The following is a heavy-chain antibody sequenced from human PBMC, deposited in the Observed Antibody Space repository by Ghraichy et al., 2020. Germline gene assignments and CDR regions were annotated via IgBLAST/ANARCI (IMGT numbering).Heavy chain of an antibody. J-gene: IGHJ6*03. D-gene: IGHD4-17*01. CDR1: GGSIRSSSYF. Sequence: SETLSLTCSVSGGSIRSSSYFWGWIRQPPGKGLEWIGSIYYSGRTDYDPSLKSRVTISMDTSKNEFSLKLSSVTAADTAVYYCARQKDDGAYDLDYFYMDVWGKGTTVIVSS. CDR3: ARQKDDGAYDLDYFYMDV. V-gene: IGHV4-39*01. CDR2: IYYSGRT.